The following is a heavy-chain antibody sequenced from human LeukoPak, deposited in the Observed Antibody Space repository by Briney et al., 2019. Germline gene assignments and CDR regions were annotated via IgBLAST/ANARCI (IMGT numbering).Heavy chain of an antibody. CDR3: ASAHRSYLNY. J-gene: IGHJ4*02. CDR1: GYSISSGYY. V-gene: IGHV4-38-2*02. Sequence: SETLSLTCTVSGYSISSGYYWGWIRQPPGKGLEWIGSIYHSGSTYYNPSLKSRVTISVDTSKNQFSLKLSSVTAADTAVYYCASAHRSYLNYWGQGTLVTVSS. CDR2: IYHSGST.